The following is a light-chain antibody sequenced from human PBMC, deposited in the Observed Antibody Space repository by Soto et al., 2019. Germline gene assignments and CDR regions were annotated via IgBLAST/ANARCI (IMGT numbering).Light chain of an antibody. CDR2: YGS. V-gene: IGKV3-11*01. J-gene: IGKJ4*01. CDR3: QHRSTWPILT. Sequence: VLTQSPATLSLSPGERATLSCRASQTVSSYLAWYQQKPGQAPRLLIYYGSNRATGIPARFSGSGSGTDYTLTISNLEPEDFAVYYCQHRSTWPILTFGSGTKVEI. CDR1: QTVSSY.